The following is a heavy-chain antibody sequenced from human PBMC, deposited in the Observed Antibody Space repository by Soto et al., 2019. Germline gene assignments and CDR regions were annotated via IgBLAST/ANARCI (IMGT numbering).Heavy chain of an antibody. Sequence: QITVKESGPKLVKPSQTLTLTCAFSGFSLSTSGVGVGWVRQPPGKAPEWLALIYWDDDKRYRPSLKSRLSITKDTSKDQVVFTMTNMDPADTATYSCVHQDWNNYNYYFDLWGRGTLVTVSS. V-gene: IGHV2-5*02. J-gene: IGHJ2*01. CDR3: VHQDWNNYNYYFDL. CDR1: GFSLSTSGVG. CDR2: IYWDDDK. D-gene: IGHD1-1*01.